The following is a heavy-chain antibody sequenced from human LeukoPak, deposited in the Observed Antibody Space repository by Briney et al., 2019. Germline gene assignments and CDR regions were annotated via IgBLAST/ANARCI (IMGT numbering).Heavy chain of an antibody. CDR3: ARVSGDDSGHFHL. CDR2: IYHTKTT. Sequence: SETLSLTCAVSGYSIGSGYYWGCIRPPPGKGLEWMGSIYHTKTTSYNPSLTSRVTISVDTSKSQFSLKLSSVTAADTAVYYCARVSGDDSGHFHLWGQGTLVTVSS. J-gene: IGHJ1*01. CDR1: GYSIGSGYY. D-gene: IGHD2-21*02. V-gene: IGHV4-38-2*01.